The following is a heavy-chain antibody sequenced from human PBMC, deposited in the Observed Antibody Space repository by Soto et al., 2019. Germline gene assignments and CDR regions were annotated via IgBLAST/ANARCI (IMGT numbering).Heavy chain of an antibody. CDR2: ISGSSTYI. V-gene: IGHV3-21*01. CDR1: GFTFSNYK. D-gene: IGHD2-15*01. CDR3: ARTWIRYGPNDF. J-gene: IGHJ4*02. Sequence: ESGGGLVKPGGSLTLSCVGSGFTFSNYKMNWVRQAPGQGLEWVSSISGSSTYIYYADSVRGRFTISRDNAKNSVHLQMNSLRVEDTAVYYCARTWIRYGPNDFWGQGTLVTVSS.